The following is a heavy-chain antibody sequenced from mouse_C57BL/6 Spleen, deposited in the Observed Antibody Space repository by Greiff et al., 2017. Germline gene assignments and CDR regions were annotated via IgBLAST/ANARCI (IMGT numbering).Heavy chain of an antibody. D-gene: IGHD2-5*01. CDR3: ARRAYCSKEDYFDY. V-gene: IGHV5-12*01. J-gene: IGHJ2*01. CDR1: GFTFSDYY. CDR2: ISNGGGST. Sequence: DVKLVESGGGLVQPGGSLKLSCAASGFTFSDYYMYWVRQTPEQRLEWVAYISNGGGSTYYPDTVQGRFTLSRDKAKNTRYLQMRRRKSKDTAMDYCARRAYCSKEDYFDYWGQGTTLTVSS.